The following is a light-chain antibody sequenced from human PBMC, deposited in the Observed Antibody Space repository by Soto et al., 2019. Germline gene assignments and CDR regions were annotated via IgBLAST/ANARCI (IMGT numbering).Light chain of an antibody. CDR3: SSYAGSNNFV. Sequence: QSALTQPPSASGSPEQPVPISGTETSSDVGDYNYVSWYQHHPGKAPKLMIDEVSKRPSGVPDRFSGSKSGNTASLTVSGLQAEDEADYYCSSYAGSNNFVFGGGTKLTVL. J-gene: IGLJ2*01. CDR2: EVS. CDR1: SSDVGDYNY. V-gene: IGLV2-8*01.